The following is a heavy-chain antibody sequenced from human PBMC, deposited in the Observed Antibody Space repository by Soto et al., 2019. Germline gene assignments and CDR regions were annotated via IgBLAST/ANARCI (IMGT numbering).Heavy chain of an antibody. CDR3: YITPSHALLRFLEWRLGGFDP. J-gene: IGHJ5*02. D-gene: IGHD3-3*01. CDR2: INHSGSS. CDR1: GGSFSGYS. V-gene: IGHV4-34*01. Sequence: SETLSLTCAVYGGSFSGYSWSWIRQPPGKGLEWIGEINHSGSSNYNPYLKSRVTITVDTSKNKFPLTLSHVTAADAAVDYCYITPSHALLRFLEWRLGGFDPWGQGTLVTVSS.